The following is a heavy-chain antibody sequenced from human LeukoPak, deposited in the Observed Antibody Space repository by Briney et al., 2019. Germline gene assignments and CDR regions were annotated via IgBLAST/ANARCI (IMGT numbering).Heavy chain of an antibody. V-gene: IGHV3-13*04. CDR3: ARGRLSSSWAGDAFDI. D-gene: IGHD6-13*01. CDR2: IGTAGDT. J-gene: IGHJ3*02. Sequence: GGSLRLPCAASGFTFSSYDMHWVRQATGKGLEWVSAIGTAGDTYYPGSVKGRFTISRENAKNSLYLQMNSLRAGDTAVYYCARGRLSSSWAGDAFDIWGQGTMVTVSS. CDR1: GFTFSSYD.